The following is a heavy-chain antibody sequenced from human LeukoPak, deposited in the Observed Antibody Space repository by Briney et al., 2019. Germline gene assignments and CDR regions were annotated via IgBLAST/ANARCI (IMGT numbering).Heavy chain of an antibody. Sequence: RGSLRETFATSGFTFSSYAMSWVRQAPGKGLEWVSAISGSGGSTYYGDSVKGRFTISRDNSKNTLYLQMDSLRAEDTAVYYCAKEETFCSGGSCYPVRFDPWGQGTLVPVSS. CDR1: GFTFSSYA. CDR2: ISGSGGST. J-gene: IGHJ5*02. V-gene: IGHV3-23*01. D-gene: IGHD2-15*01. CDR3: AKEETFCSGGSCYPVRFDP.